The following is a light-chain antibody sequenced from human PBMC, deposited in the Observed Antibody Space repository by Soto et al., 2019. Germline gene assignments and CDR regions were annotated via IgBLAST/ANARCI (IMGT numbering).Light chain of an antibody. J-gene: IGLJ2*01. CDR2: DVS. CDR1: SSDVGGYNY. CDR3: CSYAGSYPLV. Sequence: QSALTQPRSVSGSPGQSVTISCTGTSSDVGGYNYVSWYQQHPGKAPKLMIYDVSKRPSGVPDRFSGSKSGNTASLTISGLQAEDGADYYCCSYAGSYPLVFGGGTKLPVL. V-gene: IGLV2-11*01.